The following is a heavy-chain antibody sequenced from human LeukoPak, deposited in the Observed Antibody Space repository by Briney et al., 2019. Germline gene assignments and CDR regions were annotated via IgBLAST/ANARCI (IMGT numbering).Heavy chain of an antibody. Sequence: SETLSLTCTVSDGSITRSSYYWGWIRQTPGEGLDWIGSIYYTGIAYYNPSLQGRVTMSVDTSKNQFSLKLNSVTVADTAAYYCARLRVTTGFDYWDQGIPVTVSS. J-gene: IGHJ4*02. CDR2: IYYTGIA. D-gene: IGHD2-21*02. CDR1: DGSITRSSYY. V-gene: IGHV4-39*01. CDR3: ARLRVTTGFDY.